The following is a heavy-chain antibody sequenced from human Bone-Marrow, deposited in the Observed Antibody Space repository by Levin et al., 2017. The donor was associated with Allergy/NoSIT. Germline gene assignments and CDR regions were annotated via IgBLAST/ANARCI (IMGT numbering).Heavy chain of an antibody. J-gene: IGHJ4*02. CDR3: ARDYLIRFLEWLFGY. CDR2: ISYDGSNK. Sequence: GESLKISCAASGFTFSSYAMHWVRQAPGKGLEWVAVISYDGSNKYYADSVKGRFTISRDNSKNTLYLQMNSLRAEDTAVYYCARDYLIRFLEWLFGYWGQGTLVTVSS. D-gene: IGHD3-3*01. V-gene: IGHV3-30-3*01. CDR1: GFTFSSYA.